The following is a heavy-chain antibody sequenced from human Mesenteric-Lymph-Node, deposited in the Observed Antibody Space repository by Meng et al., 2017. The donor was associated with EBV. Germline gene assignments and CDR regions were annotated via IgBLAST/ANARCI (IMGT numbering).Heavy chain of an antibody. V-gene: IGHV4-34*01. CDR1: GGSFSTFY. D-gene: IGHD4-17*01. CDR3: ARVGEADSGDYPNEDS. CDR2: INHSGNT. J-gene: IGHJ4*02. Sequence: QVHALQWGAGLLKPSETLSLTCAVYGGSFSTFYWSWIRQPPGKGLEWIGEINHSGNTNYNPSLKSRVTISVDTSKNQFSLRLTSVTAADTAVYYCARVGEADSGDYPNEDSWGQGTLVTVSS.